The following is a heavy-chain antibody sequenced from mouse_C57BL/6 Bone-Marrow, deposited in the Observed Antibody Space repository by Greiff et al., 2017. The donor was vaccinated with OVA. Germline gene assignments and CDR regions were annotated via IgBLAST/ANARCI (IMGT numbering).Heavy chain of an antibody. CDR3: SGSRGYFDV. CDR1: GYTFTSYD. CDR2: IYPRDGST. Sequence: QVQLKESGPELVKPGASVKLSCKASGYTFTSYDINWVKQRPGQGLEWIGWIYPRDGSTKYNEKFKGKATLTVDTSSSTAYMELHSLTSEDSAVYFCSGSRGYFDVWGTGTTVTVSS. V-gene: IGHV1-85*01. D-gene: IGHD1-1*01. J-gene: IGHJ1*03.